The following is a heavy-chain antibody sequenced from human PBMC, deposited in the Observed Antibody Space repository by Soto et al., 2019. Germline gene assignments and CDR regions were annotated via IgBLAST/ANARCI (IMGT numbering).Heavy chain of an antibody. D-gene: IGHD6-19*01. J-gene: IGHJ4*02. V-gene: IGHV4-59*08. CDR3: ARRGYSSENDY. CDR2: IYYSGGT. CDR1: GGSISNYY. Sequence: SETLSLTCTVSGGSISNYYWSWIRQPPGKGLEWIGYIYYSGGTNYNPSLKSRVTISLDTSKNQFSLKLSSVTAADTALYYCARRGYSSENDYWGQGTLVTVSS.